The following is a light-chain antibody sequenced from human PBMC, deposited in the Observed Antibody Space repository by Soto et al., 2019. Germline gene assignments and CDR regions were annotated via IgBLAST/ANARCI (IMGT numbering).Light chain of an antibody. Sequence: IQMTPPPSSLSASVGARVTITCQARQDISKTLNWYQQKPGKAPKLLIDDAFILQTVIPSRFRVSGSATRSTSTISSLQTEDVATYDGQQDDNLLPIACGQATRLEIK. CDR2: DAF. V-gene: IGKV1-33*01. CDR3: QQDDNLLPIA. J-gene: IGKJ5*01. CDR1: QDISKT.